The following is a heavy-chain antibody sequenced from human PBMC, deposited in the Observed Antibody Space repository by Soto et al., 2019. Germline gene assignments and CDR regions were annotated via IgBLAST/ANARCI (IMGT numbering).Heavy chain of an antibody. Sequence: DVKLWESGGDLVQPGGSLRLSCATSGFTFSSYAMNWVRQAPGTGLEWASGISGNGRITHYADSAKGRFTVSRDNSHNTLYLEMKNLRSEDTALYYCVKPYFDFWSGYYAAAKEHAFDIWGQGTMVTVSS. J-gene: IGHJ3*02. D-gene: IGHD3-3*01. CDR2: ISGNGRIT. V-gene: IGHV3-23*01. CDR3: VKPYFDFWSGYYAAAKEHAFDI. CDR1: GFTFSSYA.